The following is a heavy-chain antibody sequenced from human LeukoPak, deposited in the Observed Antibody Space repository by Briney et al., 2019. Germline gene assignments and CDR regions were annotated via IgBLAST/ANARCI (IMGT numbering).Heavy chain of an antibody. J-gene: IGHJ4*02. V-gene: IGHV4-39*07. Sequence: SETLSLTCTVSGGSISTSNYYWGWIRQPPGKGLEWIGSIYYSGSTYYNPSLKSRVTISVDTSKNQFSLKLSSVTAADTAVYYCARNKGRGYSYGYRLYYFDYWGQGTLVTVSS. CDR2: IYYSGST. CDR3: ARNKGRGYSYGYRLYYFDY. D-gene: IGHD5-18*01. CDR1: GGSISTSNYY.